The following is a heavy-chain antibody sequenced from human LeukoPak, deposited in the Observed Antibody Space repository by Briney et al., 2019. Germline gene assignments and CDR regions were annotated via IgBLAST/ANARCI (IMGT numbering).Heavy chain of an antibody. D-gene: IGHD6-19*01. J-gene: IGHJ4*02. CDR3: AKVRRTYSSGQFFDH. V-gene: IGHV3-9*01. CDR2: ISWNSGYI. Sequence: PGRALILSCAASGFTFYNYAMHWVRQAPGEGLGCLSIISWNSGYIGHEDSLKGRLTISRSNDKKSLALQMNSRRAGETEFHYCAKVRRTYSSGQFFDHWGQGTLVTVSS. CDR1: GFTFYNYA.